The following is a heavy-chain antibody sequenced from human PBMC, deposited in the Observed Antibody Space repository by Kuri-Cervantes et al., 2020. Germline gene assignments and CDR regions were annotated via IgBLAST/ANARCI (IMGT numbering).Heavy chain of an antibody. D-gene: IGHD6-13*01. CDR2: ISYDGSNK. Sequence: GESLKISCAASGFTFSSYAMHWVRQAPGKGLEWVAVISYDGSNKYYADSVKGRFTISRDNSKNTLYLQMNSLRAEDTAVYYCAKLHRMYSSSWFDYWGQGTLVTVSS. CDR3: AKLHRMYSSSWFDY. J-gene: IGHJ4*02. CDR1: GFTFSSYA. V-gene: IGHV3-30-3*02.